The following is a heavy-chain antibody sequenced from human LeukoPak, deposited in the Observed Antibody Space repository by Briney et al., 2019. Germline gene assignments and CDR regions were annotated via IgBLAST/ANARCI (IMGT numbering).Heavy chain of an antibody. CDR1: GYTFTGYY. J-gene: IGHJ4*02. CDR3: AIEEDSDCYDY. Sequence: ASGMVSCKASGYTFTGYYMHWVRQAPGQGLEWMGWINPNSGRTNYAQKFQGRVTMTRDTSIATAYMELSRLRSDDTAVYYCAIEEDSDCYDYWGQGTMVTVPS. D-gene: IGHD2-21*02. V-gene: IGHV1-2*02. CDR2: INPNSGRT.